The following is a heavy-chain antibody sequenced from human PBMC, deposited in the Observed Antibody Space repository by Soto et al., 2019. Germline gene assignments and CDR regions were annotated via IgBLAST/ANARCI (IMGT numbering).Heavy chain of an antibody. CDR3: ARLKSTVTNYWFDP. Sequence: SETLSLTCTVSGGSISSSSYYWGWIRQPPGKGLEWIGNIYYSGSTYYNPSLKSRVTISVDTSKNQFSLKLSSVTAADTAVYYCARLKSTVTNYWFDPWGQGTLVTVSS. D-gene: IGHD4-17*01. CDR1: GGSISSSSYY. V-gene: IGHV4-39*01. J-gene: IGHJ5*02. CDR2: IYYSGST.